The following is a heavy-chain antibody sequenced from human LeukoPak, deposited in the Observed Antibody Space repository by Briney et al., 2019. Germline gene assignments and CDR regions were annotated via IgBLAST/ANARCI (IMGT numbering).Heavy chain of an antibody. V-gene: IGHV3-11*01. D-gene: IGHD5-12*01. CDR2: ITSSGADI. CDR3: ASDIVATSGDF. Sequence: GSLRLSCAASGFTLRYYYISWIRQAPGKGLGWVAYITSSGADIYYADSVKGRFTISRDNAKNALFLRMNSLRVEDTATYYCASDIVATSGDFWGQGTLVSVSS. J-gene: IGHJ4*02. CDR1: GFTLRYYY.